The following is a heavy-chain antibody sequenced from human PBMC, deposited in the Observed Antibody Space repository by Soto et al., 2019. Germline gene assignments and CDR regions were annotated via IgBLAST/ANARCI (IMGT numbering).Heavy chain of an antibody. J-gene: IGHJ3*02. CDR1: GYSFTDYY. CDR2: IAPHRDGT. CDR3: ARGPYGDNAFDI. D-gene: IGHD4-17*01. Sequence: QVQVVQSRAEVKKPGASVKVSCKASGYSFTDYYMHWIRQAPGQGLEWMGWIAPHRDGTEFAQKFQGRITLTGDTSTSTAYMELKGLTSADTAVYFCARGPYGDNAFDIWGQGTVVTVSS. V-gene: IGHV1-2*02.